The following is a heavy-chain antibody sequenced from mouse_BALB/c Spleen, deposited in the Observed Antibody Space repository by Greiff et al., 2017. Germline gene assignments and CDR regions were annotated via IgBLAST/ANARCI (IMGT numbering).Heavy chain of an antibody. CDR3: ASPYTYGFAY. CDR1: GYSITSGYY. D-gene: IGHD2-14*01. V-gene: IGHV3-6*02. J-gene: IGHJ3*01. Sequence: EVKLEESGPGLVKPSQSLSLTCSVTGYSITSGYYWNWIRQFPGNKLEWMGYISYDGSNNYNPSLKNRISITRDTSKNQFFLKLNSVTTEDTATYYCASPYTYGFAYWGQGTLVTVSA. CDR2: ISYDGSN.